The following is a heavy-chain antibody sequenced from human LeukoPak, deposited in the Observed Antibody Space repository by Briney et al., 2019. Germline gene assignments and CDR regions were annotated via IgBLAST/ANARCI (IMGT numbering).Heavy chain of an antibody. CDR3: ARDLLRGFCSSTSCYTTSFGY. V-gene: IGHV3-11*04. Sequence: GGSLRLSCAASGFTFSDYYMSWIRQAPGKGLEWVSYISSSGSTTYYADSVKGRFTISRDNAKNSLYLQMNSLRAEDTAVYYCARDLLRGFCSSTSCYTTSFGYWGQGTLVTVSS. J-gene: IGHJ4*02. D-gene: IGHD2-2*02. CDR1: GFTFSDYY. CDR2: ISSSGSTT.